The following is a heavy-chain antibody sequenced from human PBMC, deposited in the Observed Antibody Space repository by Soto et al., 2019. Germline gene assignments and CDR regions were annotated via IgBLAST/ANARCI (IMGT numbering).Heavy chain of an antibody. V-gene: IGHV5-51*01. Sequence: GESLKISCKGSGYSFTSYWIGWVRQMPGKGLEWMGIIYPGDSDTRSSPSFQGQVTILADKSISTAYLQWSSLKASDTAMYYCARLGYGSGWNDPHYYYYYGMDVWGQGTTVTVSS. CDR2: IYPGDSDT. CDR1: GYSFTSYW. D-gene: IGHD6-19*01. CDR3: ARLGYGSGWNDPHYYYYYGMDV. J-gene: IGHJ6*02.